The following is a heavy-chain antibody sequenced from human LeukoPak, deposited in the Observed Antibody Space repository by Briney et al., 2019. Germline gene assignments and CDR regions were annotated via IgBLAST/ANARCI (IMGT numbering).Heavy chain of an antibody. Sequence: SETLSLTCTVSGGSISSGGYYWSWIRQHPGKGLEWIGYIYHSGSTYYNPSLKSRVTISVDTTKHQFSLKLNSVTAADTALDYCRIVPAEYYSRSGFDPLGQGTLV. V-gene: IGHV4-31*03. J-gene: IGHJ5*02. CDR3: RIVPAEYYSRSGFDP. CDR2: IYHSGST. CDR1: GGSISSGGYY. D-gene: IGHD2/OR15-2a*01.